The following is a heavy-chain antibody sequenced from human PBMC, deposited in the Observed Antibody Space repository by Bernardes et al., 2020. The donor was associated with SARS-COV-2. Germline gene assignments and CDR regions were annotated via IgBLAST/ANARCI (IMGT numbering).Heavy chain of an antibody. V-gene: IGHV3-13*01. D-gene: IGHD2-8*02. J-gene: IGHJ6*02. CDR2: IGPAGDT. CDR1: GFTFSSYD. CDR3: ARAGYGMDV. Sequence: GGSLRLSCAASGFTFSSYDMHWVRQPTGKGLEWVSAIGPAGDTYYPASVKGRFTISRENAKNSLYLQMNSLRAGDTAVYYCARAGYGMDVWGQGTTVTVSS.